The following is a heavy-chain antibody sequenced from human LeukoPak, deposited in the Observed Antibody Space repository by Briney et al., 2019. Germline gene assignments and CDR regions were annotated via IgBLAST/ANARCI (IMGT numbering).Heavy chain of an antibody. D-gene: IGHD6-19*01. J-gene: IGHJ5*02. CDR1: GYTFTSYG. Sequence: ASVKVSCKASGYTFTSYGISWVRQAPGQGLEWMGWISAYNGNTNYAQKPQGRVTMTTDTSTSTAYMELRSLRSDDTAVYYCARTRYSSGWYNWFDPWGQGTLVTVSS. CDR3: ARTRYSSGWYNWFDP. V-gene: IGHV1-18*01. CDR2: ISAYNGNT.